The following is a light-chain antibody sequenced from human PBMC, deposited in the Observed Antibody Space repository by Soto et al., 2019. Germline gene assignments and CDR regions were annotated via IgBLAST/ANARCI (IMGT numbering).Light chain of an antibody. CDR3: QQTYSMPVT. CDR2: AAS. V-gene: IGKV1-39*01. J-gene: IGKJ2*01. CDR1: QNIASF. Sequence: DVQMTQSPSSLSASVGDRVTITCRASQNIASFLNWYQQRPGTAPKLLIFAASNLETGVPSRFSGRGSATDFTLTISRLQPEDFATYFCQQTYSMPVTFGQGTKLEMK.